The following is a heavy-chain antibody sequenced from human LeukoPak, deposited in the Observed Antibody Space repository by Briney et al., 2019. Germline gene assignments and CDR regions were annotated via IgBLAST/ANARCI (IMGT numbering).Heavy chain of an antibody. CDR2: IRSKTFGGTS. CDR3: SRDLVVAAASNYYYYGMDV. CDR1: GFTFGDYA. D-gene: IGHD2-2*01. V-gene: IGHV3-49*04. Sequence: PGGSLRLSCTASGFTFGDYAMSWVRQAPGKGLEWLGFIRSKTFGGTSEYAASVKGRFTISRDDSKSIAYLQMNSLKTEDTAVYYCSRDLVVAAASNYYYYGMDVWGQGTTVTVSS. J-gene: IGHJ6*02.